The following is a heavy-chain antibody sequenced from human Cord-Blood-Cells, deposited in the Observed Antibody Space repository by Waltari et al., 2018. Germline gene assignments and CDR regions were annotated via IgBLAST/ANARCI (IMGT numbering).Heavy chain of an antibody. CDR3: ARRYDYVWGSYRYAFDI. CDR1: GGSISSSSHH. CDR2: IYYSGST. V-gene: IGHV4-39*01. Sequence: QLQLQESGPGLVKPSETLSLTCTVSGGSISSSSHHWGWIRKPPGKGLGWIGSIYYSGSTDYNPSLKSRVTISVDTSKNQFSLKLSSVTAADTAVYYCARRYDYVWGSYRYAFDIWGQGTMVTVSS. D-gene: IGHD3-16*02. J-gene: IGHJ3*02.